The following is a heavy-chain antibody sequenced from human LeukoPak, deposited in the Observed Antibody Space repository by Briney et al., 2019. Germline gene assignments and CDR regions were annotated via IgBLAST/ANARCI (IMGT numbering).Heavy chain of an antibody. CDR2: ISSGGSTI. D-gene: IGHD1-1*01. CDR1: GFTFSSFT. Sequence: QPGGSLRLSCAASGFTFSSFTMSWVRQAPGKGLEWVSYISSGGSTIYYADSVKGRFTISRDNAKNSLYLEMNSLRAEDTALYYCARVGAYSWNYICDYWGQGTLVTVSS. J-gene: IGHJ4*02. V-gene: IGHV3-48*04. CDR3: ARVGAYSWNYICDY.